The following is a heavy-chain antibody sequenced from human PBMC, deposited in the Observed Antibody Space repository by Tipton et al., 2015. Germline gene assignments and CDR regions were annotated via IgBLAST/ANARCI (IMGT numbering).Heavy chain of an antibody. Sequence: TLSLTCTVSGDSISSGGYYWSWSRQHPGKGLEWLGYSYYSGSTYYNPSLKSRLTISVGMSKNQFSLKLSSVTAADTAVYYCARVPFDYFDYWGQRILVTVSS. CDR2: SYYSGST. J-gene: IGHJ4*02. CDR3: ARVPFDYFDY. V-gene: IGHV4-31*03. CDR1: GDSISSGGYY.